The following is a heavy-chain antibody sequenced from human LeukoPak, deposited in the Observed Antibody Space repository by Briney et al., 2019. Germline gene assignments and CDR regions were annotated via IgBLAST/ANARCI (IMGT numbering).Heavy chain of an antibody. CDR2: IKKDGSPN. V-gene: IGHV3-7*01. J-gene: IGHJ4*02. CDR3: ATEHYGSLAG. D-gene: IGHD2-15*01. CDR1: GFTFSNAW. Sequence: GGSLRLSCAASGFTFSNAWMSWVRQAPGKGLEWVANIKKDGSPNYYVDSVKGRFTISKDNARNSLYLQMNSLRAEDTAVYYCATEHYGSLAGWGQGTLVTVSS.